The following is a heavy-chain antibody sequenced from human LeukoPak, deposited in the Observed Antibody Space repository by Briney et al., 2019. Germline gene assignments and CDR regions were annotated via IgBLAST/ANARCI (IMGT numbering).Heavy chain of an antibody. V-gene: IGHV3-11*04. J-gene: IGHJ4*02. CDR3: ARESRDYDFWSGKSGDY. CDR2: ITNSGSTI. Sequence: PGGSLRLSCAASGFTFSDYYMSWIRQAPGKGLEWVSYITNSGSTIYYADSVKGRFTISRDNAKNSLYLQMNSLRAEDTAVYYCARESRDYDFWSGKSGDYWGQGTLVTASS. D-gene: IGHD3-3*01. CDR1: GFTFSDYY.